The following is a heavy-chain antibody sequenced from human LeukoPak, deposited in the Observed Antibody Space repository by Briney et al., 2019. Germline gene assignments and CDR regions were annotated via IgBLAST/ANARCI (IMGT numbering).Heavy chain of an antibody. CDR1: GFTFSSYW. CDR3: ARGGPNTVVTNTLARYYFDY. CDR2: IKQDGSEK. Sequence: GGSLRLSCAASGFTFSSYWMSWVRQAPGKGLEWVANIKQDGSEKYYVDSVKGRFTISRDNAKNSLYLQMNSLRAEDTAVYYCARGGPNTVVTNTLARYYFDYWGQGTLVTVSS. D-gene: IGHD4-23*01. J-gene: IGHJ4*02. V-gene: IGHV3-7*01.